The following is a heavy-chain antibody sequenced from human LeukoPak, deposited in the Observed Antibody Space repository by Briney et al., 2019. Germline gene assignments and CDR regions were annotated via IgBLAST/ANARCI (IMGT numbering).Heavy chain of an antibody. J-gene: IGHJ4*02. D-gene: IGHD2-2*01. V-gene: IGHV3-15*01. Sequence: GGSLRLSCVASGFTFSDAWMTWVRQAPGKGLEWVGRIKSKTGGGTIDYAAPVNGRFTISRDDSKNTLYLQMNSLKTEDTAVYHCTTDPRAYQLQTDYWGQGTLVTVSS. CDR2: IKSKTGGGTI. CDR1: GFTFSDAW. CDR3: TTDPRAYQLQTDY.